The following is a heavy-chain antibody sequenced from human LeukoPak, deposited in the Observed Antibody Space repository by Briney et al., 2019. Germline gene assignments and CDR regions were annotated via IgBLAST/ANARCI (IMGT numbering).Heavy chain of an antibody. CDR2: IYTSGIT. V-gene: IGHV4-4*07. Sequence: PSETLSLTCTVSGDPISSYYWSWIRQPAGKGLEWIGRIYTSGITNYNPSLKSRVTMSLDTSKNQFSLKLSSVTAADTAVYYCASTTYHYDTSGYYFLDYWGQGTLVTVSS. D-gene: IGHD3-22*01. CDR1: GDPISSYY. CDR3: ASTTYHYDTSGYYFLDY. J-gene: IGHJ4*02.